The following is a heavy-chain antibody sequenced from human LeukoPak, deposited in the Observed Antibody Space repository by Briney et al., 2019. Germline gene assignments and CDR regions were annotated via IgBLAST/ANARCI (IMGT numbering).Heavy chain of an antibody. Sequence: PSETLSLTCTVSGGSISSYYWSWIRQPPGKGLEWIGYIYYSGSTNYNPSLKSRVTISVDTSKNQFSLKLSSVTAADTAVYYCARLRRSRFYFDYWGQGTLVTVSS. CDR1: GGSISSYY. J-gene: IGHJ4*02. CDR2: IYYSGST. D-gene: IGHD3-16*01. V-gene: IGHV4-59*08. CDR3: ARLRRSRFYFDY.